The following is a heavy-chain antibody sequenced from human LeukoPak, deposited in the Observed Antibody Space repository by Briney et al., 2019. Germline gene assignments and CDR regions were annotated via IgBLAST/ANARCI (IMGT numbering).Heavy chain of an antibody. CDR2: AGASGITI. Sequence: GGALRLSRAASGFTFSSYGLHSVRPAPGEGLGWGSGAGASGITIHYAGSVKGRFTLSRDNSKNTLYLQMSSLRAEDTAVYYCAKHRDNGDSSGYHDFDFWGQGTLVTVSS. CDR3: AKHRDNGDSSGYHDFDF. J-gene: IGHJ4*02. CDR1: GFTFSSYG. V-gene: IGHV3-23*01. D-gene: IGHD3-22*01.